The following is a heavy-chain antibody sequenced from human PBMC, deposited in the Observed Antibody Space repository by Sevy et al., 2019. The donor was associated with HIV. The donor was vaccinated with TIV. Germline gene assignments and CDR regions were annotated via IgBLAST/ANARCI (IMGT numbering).Heavy chain of an antibody. Sequence: GGSLRLSCVAAEFIFSSHAVSWVRQAPGKGREWVSAIGGEGENTLYADSVRGRFTIYRDNFKNTLYLTMNSLRAEDTALYYCARDGGGISAFDIWGPGTMVTVSS. D-gene: IGHD3-10*01. CDR3: ARDGGGISAFDI. V-gene: IGHV3-23*01. CDR1: EFIFSSHA. CDR2: IGGEGENT. J-gene: IGHJ3*02.